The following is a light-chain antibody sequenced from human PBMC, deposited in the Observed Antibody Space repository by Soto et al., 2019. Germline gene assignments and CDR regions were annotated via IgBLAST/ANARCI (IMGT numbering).Light chain of an antibody. J-gene: IGKJ4*01. CDR1: QSGSSH. CDR2: DAS. CDR3: QQRSNWLT. V-gene: IGKV3-11*01. Sequence: EIVLTQSPATLSLSPGEGATLSCRARQSGSSHLAWYQQKPGQAPRLLIYDASNRAPGIPARFSGSGSGTDFTLTINSLEPEDFAVYYCQQRSNWLTFGGGTKVEIK.